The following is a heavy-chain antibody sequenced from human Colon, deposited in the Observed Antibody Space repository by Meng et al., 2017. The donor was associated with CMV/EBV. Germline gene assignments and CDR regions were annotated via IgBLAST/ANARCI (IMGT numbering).Heavy chain of an antibody. J-gene: IGHJ6*02. CDR1: GFTFNTYG. Sequence: GESLKISCAASGFTFNTYGMHWVRQAAGKGLEWVAFIRYDGTNKYYADSVKGRFTISRDISQDTLYLQMNSLRGEDTAVYYCAKDRGYRDYYYYGMNVWGQGTTVTVSS. V-gene: IGHV3-30*02. CDR2: IRYDGTNK. D-gene: IGHD5-12*01. CDR3: AKDRGYRDYYYYGMNV.